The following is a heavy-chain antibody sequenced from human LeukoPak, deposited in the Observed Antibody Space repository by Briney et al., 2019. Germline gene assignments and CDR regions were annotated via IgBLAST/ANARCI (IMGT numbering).Heavy chain of an antibody. CDR2: INWNGGST. CDR1: GFTVDDYG. CDR3: ARDFKSEITLVRGVIIRPPYYFDY. J-gene: IGHJ4*02. Sequence: GGSPRLSCAASGFTVDDYGMSWVRQAPGKGLEWGSGINWNGGSTGYADSVKGRFTISRDNAKNSLYLQMNSLRAEDTALYYCARDFKSEITLVRGVIIRPPYYFDYWGQGTLVSVSS. V-gene: IGHV3-20*04. D-gene: IGHD3-10*01.